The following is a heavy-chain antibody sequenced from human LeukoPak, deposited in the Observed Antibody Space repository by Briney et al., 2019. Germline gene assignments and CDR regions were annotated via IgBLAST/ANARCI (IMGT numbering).Heavy chain of an antibody. CDR3: ARVIDSSSWPRYYMDV. CDR1: GFTFSSYS. J-gene: IGHJ6*03. V-gene: IGHV3-21*01. Sequence: PGGSLRRSCAASGFTFSSYSMNWVRQAPGKGLEWVSSISSSSSYIYYADSVKGRSTISRDNAKNSLYLQMNSLRAEDTAVYYCARVIDSSSWPRYYMDVWGKGTTVTVSS. D-gene: IGHD6-13*01. CDR2: ISSSSSYI.